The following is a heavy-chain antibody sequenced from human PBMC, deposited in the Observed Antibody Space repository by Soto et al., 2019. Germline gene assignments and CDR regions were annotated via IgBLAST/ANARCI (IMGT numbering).Heavy chain of an antibody. CDR3: AKQGTIVVVPAAMLTEPYYYYGMDV. D-gene: IGHD2-2*01. V-gene: IGHV3-23*01. J-gene: IGHJ6*02. CDR2: ISGSGGST. Sequence: GGSLRLSCAASGFTFSSYAMSWVRQAPGKGLEWVSAISGSGGSTYYADSVKGRFTISRDNSKKTLYLQMNSLRAEDTAVYYCAKQGTIVVVPAAMLTEPYYYYGMDVWGQGTTVTVSS. CDR1: GFTFSSYA.